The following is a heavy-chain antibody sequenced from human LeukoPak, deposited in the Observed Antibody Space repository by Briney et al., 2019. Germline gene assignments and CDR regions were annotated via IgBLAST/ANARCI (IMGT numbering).Heavy chain of an antibody. CDR2: ISYDGSNK. D-gene: IGHD3-9*01. CDR1: GFTFSSYG. CDR3: AKDSRSLRYFDWSDY. J-gene: IGHJ4*02. V-gene: IGHV3-30*18. Sequence: GGSLRLSCAASGFTFSSYGTHWVRQAPGKGLEWVAVISYDGSNKYYADSVKGRFTISRDNSKNTLYLQMNSLRAEDTAVYYCAKDSRSLRYFDWSDYWGQGTLVTVSS.